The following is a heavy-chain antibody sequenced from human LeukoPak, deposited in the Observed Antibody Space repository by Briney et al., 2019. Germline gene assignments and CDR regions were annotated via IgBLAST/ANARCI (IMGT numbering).Heavy chain of an antibody. CDR1: GFTFSNYW. CDR2: FRQDGSEK. D-gene: IGHD6-6*01. V-gene: IGHV3-7*01. CDR3: TRFSRSSSSNY. Sequence: HPGGSLRLSCAASGFTFSNYWMSWVRQAPGKGLEWVAIFRQDGSEKKYVDSVKGRFTISRDNAKNSLYLEMNSLRAEDTAVYYCTRFSRSSSSNYWGQGTLVTVSS. J-gene: IGHJ4*02.